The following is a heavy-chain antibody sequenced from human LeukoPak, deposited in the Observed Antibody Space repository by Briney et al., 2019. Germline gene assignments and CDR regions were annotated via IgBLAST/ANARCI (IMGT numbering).Heavy chain of an antibody. V-gene: IGHV4-59*01. J-gene: IGHJ6*02. CDR3: ARGEYYYYGMDV. CDR2: IYYSGST. CDR1: GGSISSYY. Sequence: SEALSLTCTVSGGSISSYYWSWVRQPPGKGLEWIGYIYYSGSTNYNPSLKSRVTISVDTSKNQFSLKLSSVTAADTAVYYCARGEYYYYGMDVWGQGTTVTVSS.